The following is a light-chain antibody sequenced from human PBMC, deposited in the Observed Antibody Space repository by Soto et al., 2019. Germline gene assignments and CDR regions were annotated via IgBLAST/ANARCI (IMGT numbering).Light chain of an antibody. CDR3: GAWDDSLNGWV. CDR2: YDD. Sequence: QSVLTQPPSVSEGPGQRVTISCSGSTSNIGKNTVNWYQQLPGEAPKLFIYYDDLLASGVSDRFSGSKSGTSASLAISGLQSEAEADYYCGAWDDSLNGWVFGVGTKLTVL. V-gene: IGLV1-36*01. CDR1: TSNIGKNT. J-gene: IGLJ3*02.